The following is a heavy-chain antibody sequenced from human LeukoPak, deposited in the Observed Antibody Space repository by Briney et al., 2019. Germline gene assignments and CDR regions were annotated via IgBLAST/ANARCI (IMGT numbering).Heavy chain of an antibody. CDR1: GGSFSSSNYY. J-gene: IGHJ3*01. V-gene: IGHV4-39*07. Sequence: PSETLSLTCTVSGGSFSSSNYYWGWIRQPPGKGLEWFGSIYYSGGIYYNPSLKTRVTMSVGTSTNQFSLKLSSVTAADTAVYYCAKSTYYYDTFVNAFDLWGQGTMVTVSS. CDR3: AKSTYYYDTFVNAFDL. CDR2: IYYSGGI. D-gene: IGHD3-22*01.